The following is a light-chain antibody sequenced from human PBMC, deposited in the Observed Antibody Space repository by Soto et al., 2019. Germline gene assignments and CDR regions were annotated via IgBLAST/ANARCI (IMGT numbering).Light chain of an antibody. CDR2: DVN. Sequence: QSALTQPASVSGSPGQSITISCAGTSSDVGGYNYVSWYQQHPGKVPRLIISDVNKRPSGVSDRFSGSKSGNTASLTISGLQAEDEDDYYCASFTRSVTVVFGGGTKVTVL. J-gene: IGLJ2*01. CDR3: ASFTRSVTVV. V-gene: IGLV2-14*03. CDR1: SSDVGGYNY.